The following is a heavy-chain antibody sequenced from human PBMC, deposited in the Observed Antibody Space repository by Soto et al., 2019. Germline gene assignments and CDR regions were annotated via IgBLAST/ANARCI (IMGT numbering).Heavy chain of an antibody. CDR2: VYPGDSDT. J-gene: IGHJ3*01. Sequence: GGSLKISCTASGYSFANYWIVWVRQMPGKGLEWMGIVYPGDSDTRYSPSFQGQVTISADKAITTTYLQWSSLKASDTAIYYCARDGGRPFDVWGQGTMVTVSS. CDR1: GYSFANYW. D-gene: IGHD1-26*01. V-gene: IGHV5-51*01. CDR3: ARDGGRPFDV.